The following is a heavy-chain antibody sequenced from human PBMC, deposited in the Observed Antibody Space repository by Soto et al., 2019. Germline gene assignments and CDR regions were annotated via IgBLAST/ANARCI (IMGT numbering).Heavy chain of an antibody. CDR3: DVCTSSTSDY. D-gene: IGHD2-2*01. V-gene: IGHV1-69*12. J-gene: IGHJ4*02. Sequence: QVQLVQSGAEVKKPGSSVKVSCKASGGTFSSYAISWVRQAPGQGLEWMGGIIPIFGTGNYAQKFQGRVTITADESTSTAYVELSSLRSEATAVYYCDVCTSSTSDYWGQGTLVTVSS. CDR2: IIPIFGTG. CDR1: GGTFSSYA.